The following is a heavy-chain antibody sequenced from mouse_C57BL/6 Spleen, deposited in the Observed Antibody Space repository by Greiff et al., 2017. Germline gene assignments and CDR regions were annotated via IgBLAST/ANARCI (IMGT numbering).Heavy chain of an antibody. Sequence: VQLQESGAELVMPGASVKLSCKASGYTFTSYWMHWVKQRPGQGLEWIGEIDPSDSYTNYNQKFKGKSTLTVDKSSSTAYMQLSSLTSEDSAVYYCARTYGSSYWFAYWGQGTLVTVSA. CDR2: IDPSDSYT. J-gene: IGHJ3*01. CDR1: GYTFTSYW. D-gene: IGHD1-1*01. CDR3: ARTYGSSYWFAY. V-gene: IGHV1-69*01.